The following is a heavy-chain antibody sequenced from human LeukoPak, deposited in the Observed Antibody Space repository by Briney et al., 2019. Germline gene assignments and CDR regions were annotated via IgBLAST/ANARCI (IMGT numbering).Heavy chain of an antibody. V-gene: IGHV1-69*01. J-gene: IGHJ4*02. D-gene: IGHD2-15*01. CDR3: ARPGSPQCSGGSCYSGHLGSGGPGAAFDY. Sequence: SVKVSCKASGGTFSSYAISWVRQAPGQGLEWMGGIIPIFGTANYAQKFQGRVTITADESTSTAYMELSSLGSEDTAVYYCARPGSPQCSGGSCYSGHLGSGGPGAAFDYWGQGTLVTVSS. CDR1: GGTFSSYA. CDR2: IIPIFGTA.